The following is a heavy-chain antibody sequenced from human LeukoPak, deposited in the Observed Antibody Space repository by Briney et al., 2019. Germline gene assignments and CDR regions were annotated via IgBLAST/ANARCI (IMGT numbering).Heavy chain of an antibody. J-gene: IGHJ3*02. CDR2: IFSGGGT. CDR1: GFTVSSNS. CDR3: AKVITMIVVVKGDAFDI. D-gene: IGHD3-22*01. Sequence: GGSLRLSCAASGFTVSSNSMNWVRQAPGKGLEWVSVIFSGGGTYYADSVMDRFTISKDSSKNTLYLQMNSLRAEDTAVYYCAKVITMIVVVKGDAFDIWGQGTMVTVSS. V-gene: IGHV3-66*01.